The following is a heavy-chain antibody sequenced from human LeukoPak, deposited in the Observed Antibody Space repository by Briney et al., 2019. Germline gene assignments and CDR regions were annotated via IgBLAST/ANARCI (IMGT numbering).Heavy chain of an antibody. CDR3: ARGTPDYYASSGYYGGEKFDY. Sequence: ASVKVSCEASGYTFTSYGISWVRQAPGQGLEWMGWISAYNGNTNYAQKFQGRVTMTRDTSMSTAYMELSRLRSDDTAVYHCARGTPDYYASSGYYGGEKFDYWGQGTLVTVSS. CDR1: GYTFTSYG. CDR2: ISAYNGNT. V-gene: IGHV1-18*01. D-gene: IGHD3-22*01. J-gene: IGHJ4*02.